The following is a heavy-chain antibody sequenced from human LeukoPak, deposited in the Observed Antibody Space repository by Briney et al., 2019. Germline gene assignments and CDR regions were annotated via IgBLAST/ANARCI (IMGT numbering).Heavy chain of an antibody. D-gene: IGHD6-19*01. CDR2: IKQDGSEK. Sequence: GGSLRLSCAASGFTFSNYWMSWVRQAPGKGLEWVANIKQDGSEKYYVDSVKSRFTISRDNAKNSLYLQMNSLRAEDTAVYYCARSQYSSGWYGRFDYWGQGTLVTVSS. V-gene: IGHV3-7*01. CDR3: ARSQYSSGWYGRFDY. J-gene: IGHJ4*02. CDR1: GFTFSNYW.